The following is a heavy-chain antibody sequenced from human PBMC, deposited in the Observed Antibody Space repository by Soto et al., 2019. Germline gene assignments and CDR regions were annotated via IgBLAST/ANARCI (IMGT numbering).Heavy chain of an antibody. CDR2: INSDGSST. Sequence: VGSLRLSCAACGFTFSSYWMHWARQAPGKGLVWVSRINSDGSSTSYADSVKGRFTISRDNAKNTLYLQMNSLRAEDTAVYYCARGSGWSDYWGQGTLVTVSS. J-gene: IGHJ4*02. D-gene: IGHD6-19*01. V-gene: IGHV3-74*01. CDR3: ARGSGWSDY. CDR1: GFTFSSYW.